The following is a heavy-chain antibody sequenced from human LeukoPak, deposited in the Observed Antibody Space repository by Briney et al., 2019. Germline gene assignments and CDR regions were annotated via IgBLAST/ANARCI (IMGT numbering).Heavy chain of an antibody. CDR2: ISGSGSTI. Sequence: GGSLRLSCAASGFTFSSYSMNWVRQAPGKGLEWVSYISGSGSTIYYADSVKGRFTISRDNAKNSLYLQMNSLRAEDTAVYYCARDRVTMIRGVPDSWGQGTLVSVSS. CDR1: GFTFSSYS. V-gene: IGHV3-48*04. D-gene: IGHD3-10*01. CDR3: ARDRVTMIRGVPDS. J-gene: IGHJ4*02.